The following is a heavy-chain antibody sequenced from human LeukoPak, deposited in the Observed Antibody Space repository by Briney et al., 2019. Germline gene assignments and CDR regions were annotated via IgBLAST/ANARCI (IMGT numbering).Heavy chain of an antibody. Sequence: SETLSLTCTVSGYSISSGYYWGWIRQPPGKGLEWIGEINHSGSTNYNPSLKSRVTISVDTSKNQFSLKLSSVTAADTAVYYCARPMVRGVSSHFDYWGQGTLVTVSS. J-gene: IGHJ4*02. CDR1: GYSISSGYY. V-gene: IGHV4-38-2*02. CDR2: INHSGST. CDR3: ARPMVRGVSSHFDY. D-gene: IGHD3-10*01.